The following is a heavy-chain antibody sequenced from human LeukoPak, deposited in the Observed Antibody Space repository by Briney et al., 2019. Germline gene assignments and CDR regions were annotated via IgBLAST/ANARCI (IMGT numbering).Heavy chain of an antibody. CDR2: VSNDGSST. V-gene: IGHV3-74*01. J-gene: IGHJ4*02. Sequence: PGGSLRLSCAASGFTLSNYWMHWVRQGPGKGLVWVPRVSNDGSSTAYADSVRGRFTISRDNAKNTLYLQMNSLRAEDTAVYYCVGAAADTTPRPWGQGTLVTVSS. CDR1: GFTLSNYW. CDR3: VGAAADTTPRP. D-gene: IGHD6-13*01.